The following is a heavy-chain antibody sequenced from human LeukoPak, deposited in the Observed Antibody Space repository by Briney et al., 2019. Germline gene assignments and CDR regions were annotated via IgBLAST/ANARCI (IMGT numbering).Heavy chain of an antibody. CDR2: IEHDGGEK. V-gene: IGHV3-7*03. CDR3: AAGSGWLIDY. Sequence: GGSLRLSCAASGFTVSSNYMSWVRQAPGQGPEWVANIEHDGGEKNYVDSVKGRFTISRDNAKNSLFLQMSSLRVEDTGVYYCAAGSGWLIDYWGQGTLVTVSS. CDR1: GFTVSSNY. J-gene: IGHJ4*02. D-gene: IGHD6-19*01.